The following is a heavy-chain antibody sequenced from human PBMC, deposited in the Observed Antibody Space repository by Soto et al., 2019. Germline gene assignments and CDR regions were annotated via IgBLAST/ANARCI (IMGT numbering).Heavy chain of an antibody. D-gene: IGHD5-12*01. CDR1: GFTFSSYA. CDR3: ARDKDIVATIFDY. CDR2: ISYDGSNK. J-gene: IGHJ4*02. Sequence: PGGSLRPSCAASGFTFSSYAMHWVRQAPGKGLEWVAVISYDGSNKYYADSVKGRFTISRDNSKNTLYLQMNSLRAEDTAVYYCARDKDIVATIFDYWGQGTLVTVSS. V-gene: IGHV3-30-3*01.